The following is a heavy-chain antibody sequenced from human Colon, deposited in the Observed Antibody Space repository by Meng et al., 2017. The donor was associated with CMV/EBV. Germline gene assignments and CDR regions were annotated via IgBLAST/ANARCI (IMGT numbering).Heavy chain of an antibody. J-gene: IGHJ4*02. CDR3: VRDGGSFDY. D-gene: IGHD2-15*01. CDR2: VKPDGGST. V-gene: IGHV1-2*02. CDR1: GYTFTGNL. Sequence: ASVKVSCKASGYTFTGNLIHWVRQAPGQGLEWMGWVKPDGGSTHYAQKFQGRVTMTRDTSITTAHMELSGLRFDDTALYYCVRDGGSFDYWGQGTVVTVSS.